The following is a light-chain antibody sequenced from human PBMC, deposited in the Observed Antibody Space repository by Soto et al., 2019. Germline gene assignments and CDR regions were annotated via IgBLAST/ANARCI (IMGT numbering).Light chain of an antibody. V-gene: IGKV3-15*01. J-gene: IGKJ1*01. CDR3: QQYNNWPRT. CDR1: QSVTIN. CDR2: GAS. Sequence: EIVMTQSPATLSVSPGERATLSCRASQSVTINLAWYQQKPGQAPRLVIYGASTRATGIPARFSGSGSGTGFTLTISSLQSEDFVVYYCQQYNNWPRTFGQGTKV.